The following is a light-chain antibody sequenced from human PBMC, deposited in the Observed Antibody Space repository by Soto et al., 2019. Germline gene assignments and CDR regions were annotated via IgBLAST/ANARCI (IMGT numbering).Light chain of an antibody. J-gene: IGKJ2*01. CDR2: AAS. CDR3: QQSHGIPYT. CDR1: QTITGY. Sequence: DIQMTQSPSSLSACVGDRVTITCRAGQTITGYLNWYQQKPGKDPNLLIYAASSLQSGVPSRFSGSGSGTDFTLTISSLQPEDFATYYCQQSHGIPYTFGQGTKLEIK. V-gene: IGKV1-39*01.